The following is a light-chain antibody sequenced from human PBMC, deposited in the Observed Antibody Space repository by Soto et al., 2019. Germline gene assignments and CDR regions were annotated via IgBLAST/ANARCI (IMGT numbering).Light chain of an antibody. J-gene: IGLJ2*01. CDR2: TDD. V-gene: IGLV1-44*01. CDR1: HSNVGVNA. CDR3: ASWDDDLNGPI. Sequence: QSVLTQPPSASGTPGLRVVISCSGSHSNVGVNAISWYQHLPGTAPRLLLHTDDQRPSGIPDRFSGSHSGTSASLAISRLQSEDEGYYYCASWDDDLNGPIFGGGTKLTVL.